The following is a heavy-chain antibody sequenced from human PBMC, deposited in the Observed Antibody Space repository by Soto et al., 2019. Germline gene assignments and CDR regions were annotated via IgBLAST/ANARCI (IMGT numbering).Heavy chain of an antibody. D-gene: IGHD6-13*01. Sequence: GGSLRLSCSASGFTFSSYAMHWVRQAPGKGLEYVSPISSNGGSTYYADSVKGRFTISRDNSKNTLYLQMSSLRAEDTAVYYCVKDSSSSWPPAYYYYYGMDVWGEGTRVTVSS. CDR3: VKDSSSSWPPAYYYYYGMDV. CDR1: GFTFSSYA. J-gene: IGHJ6*04. V-gene: IGHV3-64D*08. CDR2: ISSNGGST.